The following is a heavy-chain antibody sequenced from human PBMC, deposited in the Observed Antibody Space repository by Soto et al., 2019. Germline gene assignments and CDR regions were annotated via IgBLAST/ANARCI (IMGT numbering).Heavy chain of an antibody. CDR2: ISYDGSNK. CDR3: AKLYYGGNSDYYYGMDV. CDR1: GFTFSSYG. Sequence: GGSLRLSCAASGFTFSSYGMHWVRQAPGKGLEWVAVISYDGSNKYYADSVKGRFTISRDNSKNTLYLQMNSLRAEDTAVYYCAKLYYGGNSDYYYGMDVWGQGTTVTVSS. D-gene: IGHD4-17*01. J-gene: IGHJ6*02. V-gene: IGHV3-30*18.